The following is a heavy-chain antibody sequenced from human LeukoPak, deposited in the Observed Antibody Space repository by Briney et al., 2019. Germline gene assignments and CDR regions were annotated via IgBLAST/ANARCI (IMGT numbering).Heavy chain of an antibody. J-gene: IGHJ4*02. Sequence: GESLKISCKGSGYSFTSYWIGWVPQMPGKGLEWMGIIYPGDSDTRYSPSFQGQVTISADKPISTAYLQWSSLKASDTAMYYCARRAYYDSSGYPLFDYWGQGTLVTVSS. CDR3: ARRAYYDSSGYPLFDY. CDR2: IYPGDSDT. V-gene: IGHV5-51*04. CDR1: GYSFTSYW. D-gene: IGHD3-22*01.